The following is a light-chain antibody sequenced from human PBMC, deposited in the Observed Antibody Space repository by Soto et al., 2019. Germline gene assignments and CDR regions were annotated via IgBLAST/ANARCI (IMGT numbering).Light chain of an antibody. Sequence: DIQMTQFPPTLSASIGDRVTITCRASQTISSSLAWYQQKPGKAPKLLIYKASTLETGVPSRFSGSGSGTEFTLTISSPQPDDFASYSCQQYDSYSPYTFGQGTRLEIK. V-gene: IGKV1-5*03. CDR1: QTISSS. J-gene: IGKJ2*01. CDR3: QQYDSYSPYT. CDR2: KAS.